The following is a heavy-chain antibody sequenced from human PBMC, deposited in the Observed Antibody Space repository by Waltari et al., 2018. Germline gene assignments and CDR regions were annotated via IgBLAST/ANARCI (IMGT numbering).Heavy chain of an antibody. J-gene: IGHJ3*02. CDR2: IYSGGST. Sequence: EVQLVESGGGLIQPGGSLRLSCAASGFTVSSNYMSWVRQSPGKGLEWVSVIYSGGSTYYADSVNGRFTISRDNSKNTLYLQMNSLRAEDTAVYYCARENFCGGDCLGAFDIWGQGTMVTVSS. V-gene: IGHV3-53*01. CDR1: GFTVSSNY. CDR3: ARENFCGGDCLGAFDI. D-gene: IGHD2-21*02.